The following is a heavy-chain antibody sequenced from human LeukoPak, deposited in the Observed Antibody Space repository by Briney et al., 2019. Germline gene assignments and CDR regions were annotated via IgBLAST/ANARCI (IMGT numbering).Heavy chain of an antibody. J-gene: IGHJ5*02. CDR3: AKRPNHIRDYGDYDWFDP. CDR2: ISGSGGST. Sequence: GGSLRLSCAASGFTFSSYWMSWVRQAPGKGLEWVSAISGSGGSTYYADSVKGRFTISRDNSKNTLYLRMNSLRAEDTAVYYCAKRPNHIRDYGDYDWFDPWGQGTLVTVSS. V-gene: IGHV3-23*01. D-gene: IGHD4-17*01. CDR1: GFTFSSYW.